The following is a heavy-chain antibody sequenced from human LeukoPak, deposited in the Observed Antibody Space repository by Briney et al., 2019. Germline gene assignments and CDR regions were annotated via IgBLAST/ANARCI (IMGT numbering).Heavy chain of an antibody. CDR2: IYSGGST. J-gene: IGHJ6*02. CDR3: ARGGFLEWLYSMDV. CDR1: GFTVSSNY. V-gene: IGHV3-66*02. Sequence: GGSLRLSCAASGFTVSSNYMSWVRQAPGKGLEGVSVIYSGGSTYYADSVKGRFTISRHNSKNTLYLQMNSLRAEDTAVYYCARGGFLEWLYSMDVWGQGTTVTVSS. D-gene: IGHD3-3*01.